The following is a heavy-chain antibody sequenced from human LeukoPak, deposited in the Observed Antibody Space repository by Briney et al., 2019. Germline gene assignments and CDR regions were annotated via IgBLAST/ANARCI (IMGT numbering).Heavy chain of an antibody. J-gene: IGHJ4*02. V-gene: IGHV4-4*07. D-gene: IGHD4-17*01. CDR1: GGSISSYY. CDR3: ARPLDYGDYGTPFDY. Sequence: SETLSLTCSVSGGSISSYYWSWIRQPAGKGREWIGRIYTTGNTDYNPSLKSRVTISVDTSKNQFSLKLSSVTAADTAVYYCARPLDYGDYGTPFDYWGQGTLVTVSS. CDR2: IYTTGNT.